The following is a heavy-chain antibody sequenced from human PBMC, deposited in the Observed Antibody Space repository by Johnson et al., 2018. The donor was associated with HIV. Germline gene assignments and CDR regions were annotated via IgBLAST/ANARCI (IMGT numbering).Heavy chain of an antibody. Sequence: QVQLVESGGGLVQPGGSLRLSCAASGFTFSSYWMHWVRQAPGKGLEWVAVISYDGSTKYYADSVKGRFTISRDNSKSTLYLQMDSLRVKDTALYYCARGRKDIEAADGLDNDAFDMWGQGTLVTVSS. CDR1: GFTFSSYW. D-gene: IGHD5-12*01. CDR3: ARGRKDIEAADGLDNDAFDM. J-gene: IGHJ3*02. V-gene: IGHV3-30*03. CDR2: ISYDGSTK.